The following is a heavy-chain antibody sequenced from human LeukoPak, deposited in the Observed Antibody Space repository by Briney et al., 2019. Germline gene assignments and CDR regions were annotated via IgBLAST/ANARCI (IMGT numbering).Heavy chain of an antibody. V-gene: IGHV1-18*01. J-gene: IGHJ4*02. Sequence: GASVKVSCKASGYTFTSYGISWVRQAPGQGLEWMGWISAYNGNANYAQKLQGRVTMTTDTSASTACMELRSLRSDDTAVYYCARVRAPYYYDSSGYYEYWGQGTLVTVSS. D-gene: IGHD3-22*01. CDR2: ISAYNGNA. CDR3: ARVRAPYYYDSSGYYEY. CDR1: GYTFTSYG.